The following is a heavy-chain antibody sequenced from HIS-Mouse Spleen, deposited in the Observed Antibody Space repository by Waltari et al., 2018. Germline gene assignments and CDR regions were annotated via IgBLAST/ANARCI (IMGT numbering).Heavy chain of an antibody. J-gene: IGHJ2*01. V-gene: IGHV4-39*07. CDR2: IYYSGST. Sequence: QLQLQESGPGLVKPSETLSLTCTVPGCSISSSSYDWRWTRQPPGKGREWIGSIYYSGSTYYNPSLKSRVTISVDTSKNQFSLKLSSVTAADTAVYYCAREIPYSSSWYDWYFDLWGRGTLVTVSS. CDR1: GCSISSSSYD. CDR3: AREIPYSSSWYDWYFDL. D-gene: IGHD6-13*01.